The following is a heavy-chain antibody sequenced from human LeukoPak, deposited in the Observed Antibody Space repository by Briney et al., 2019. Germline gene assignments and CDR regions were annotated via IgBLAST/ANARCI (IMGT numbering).Heavy chain of an antibody. CDR2: IYTSGST. CDR3: ARGGSYYDSSGYYYFDY. CDR1: GGSINSYY. V-gene: IGHV4-4*07. D-gene: IGHD3-22*01. Sequence: SETLSLTCTVSGGSINSYYWSWIRQPAGKGLEWIGRIYTSGSTNYNPSLKSRVTMSIDTSKNQFSLKLSSVTAADTAVYYCARGGSYYDSSGYYYFDYWGQGTLVTVSS. J-gene: IGHJ4*02.